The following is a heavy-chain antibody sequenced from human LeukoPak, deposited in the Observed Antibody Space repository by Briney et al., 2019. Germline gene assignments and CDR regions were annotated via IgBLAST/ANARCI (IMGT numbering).Heavy chain of an antibody. CDR2: IYSSDIT. D-gene: IGHD2-21*01. Sequence: PSETLSLTCTISGAFVSNYYWSWVRQFPGKGLEWIGYIYSSDITTYNPSLKSRVTISLDASKNQSFLSLKAVTAADTAMYYCARDNPPISEEAFDSWGQGTMVTVSS. CDR1: GAFVSNYY. CDR3: ARDNPPISEEAFDS. J-gene: IGHJ3*01. V-gene: IGHV4-59*02.